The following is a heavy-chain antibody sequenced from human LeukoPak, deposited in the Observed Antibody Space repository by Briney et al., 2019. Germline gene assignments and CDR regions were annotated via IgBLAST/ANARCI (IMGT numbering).Heavy chain of an antibody. J-gene: IGHJ5*02. CDR1: GIIITSYW. D-gene: IGHD3-16*01. Sequence: PGGSLRLSCAASGIIITSYWMSWVRQTPGKGLEWVANIKQDGSEKNYVDSVKGRFTIFRDNARNSLYLQMNGPRAEDTAVYYCASHSYGYNHWGQGTLVIVSS. V-gene: IGHV3-7*01. CDR2: IKQDGSEK. CDR3: ASHSYGYNH.